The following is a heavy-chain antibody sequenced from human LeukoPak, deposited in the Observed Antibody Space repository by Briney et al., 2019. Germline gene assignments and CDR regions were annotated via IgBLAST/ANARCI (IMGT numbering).Heavy chain of an antibody. J-gene: IGHJ6*03. CDR3: ARALAENYYYQHMDV. CDR2: MYTSGDT. V-gene: IGHV4-61*09. Sequence: SETLSLTCTVSGGSISSGTYYWSWIRQPAGKGLEWIGHMYTSGDTKYNPSLKSRVSISVDTSKNQFSLKLSSVTAADTAVYYCARALAENYYYQHMDVWGKGTTVTISS. CDR1: GGSISSGTYY.